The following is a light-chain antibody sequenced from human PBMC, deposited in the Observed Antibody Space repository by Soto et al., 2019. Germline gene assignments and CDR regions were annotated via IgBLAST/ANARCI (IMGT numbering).Light chain of an antibody. CDR3: QHDNKAPWT. J-gene: IGKJ1*01. CDR1: QDVYTF. V-gene: IGKV1-27*01. Sequence: VQMTQSPSSLSASVGDRVTITCRASQDVYTFLAWYRQRPGRAPELLIYDASTLQAGVPSRFSGDGFGTHFSLTISSLQPEDVATYYCQHDNKAPWTFGQGTKV. CDR2: DAS.